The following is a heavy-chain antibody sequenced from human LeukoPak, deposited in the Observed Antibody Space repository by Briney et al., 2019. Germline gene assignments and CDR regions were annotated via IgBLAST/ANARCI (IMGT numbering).Heavy chain of an antibody. CDR3: AKQAGGSGNYYYY. CDR2: ISGSGGTT. D-gene: IGHD3-10*01. Sequence: GGSLRLSCEASGFTFSSYAMSWVRQAPGKGLEWVSAISGSGGTTYYADSVKGRFTISRDNSKNTLYLQMSSLGAEDTAVYFCAKQAGGSGNYYYYWGQGTLVTVSS. J-gene: IGHJ4*02. CDR1: GFTFSSYA. V-gene: IGHV3-23*01.